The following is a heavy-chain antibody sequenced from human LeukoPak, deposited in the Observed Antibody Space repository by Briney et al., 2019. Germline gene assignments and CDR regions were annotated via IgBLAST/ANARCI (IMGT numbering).Heavy chain of an antibody. D-gene: IGHD2/OR15-2a*01. J-gene: IGHJ4*02. CDR2: IRDNVHST. V-gene: IGHV3-23*01. CDR1: GFTFSSYG. CDR3: ARDRGSHFPVSNFDY. Sequence: PGGTLRLSCVVSGFTFSSYGMSWVRQAPGKGLEWVSGIRDNVHSTYYADSVKGRFTISRDNSKNTLYLQMNSLRTEDTAVYYCARDRGSHFPVSNFDYWGQGTLVTVSS.